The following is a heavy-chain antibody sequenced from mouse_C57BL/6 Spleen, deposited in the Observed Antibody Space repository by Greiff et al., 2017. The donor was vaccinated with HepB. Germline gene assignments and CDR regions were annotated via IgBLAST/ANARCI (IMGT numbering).Heavy chain of an antibody. CDR1: GYTFTSYW. J-gene: IGHJ2*01. Sequence: VQGVESGAELAKPGASVKLSCKASGYTFTSYWMHWVKQRPGQGLEWIGYINPSSGYTKYNQKFKDKATLPADKSSSTAYMQLSSLTYEDSAVYYCARGGSLYYFDYWGQGTTLTVSS. CDR3: ARGGSLYYFDY. D-gene: IGHD1-1*02. CDR2: INPSSGYT. V-gene: IGHV1-7*01.